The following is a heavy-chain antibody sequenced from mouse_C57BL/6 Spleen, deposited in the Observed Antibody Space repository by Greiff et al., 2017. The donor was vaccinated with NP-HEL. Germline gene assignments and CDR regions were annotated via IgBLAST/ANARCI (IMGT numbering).Heavy chain of an antibody. V-gene: IGHV1-59*01. CDR2: IDPSDSYT. Sequence: VQLQQPGAELVRPGTSVKLSCKASGYTFTSYWMHWVKQRPGQGLEWIGVIDPSDSYTNYNQKFKGKATLTVDTSSSTAYMQLSSLTSEDSAVYYCARRGYSNSFFDYWGQGTTLTVSS. D-gene: IGHD2-5*01. CDR3: ARRGYSNSFFDY. J-gene: IGHJ2*01. CDR1: GYTFTSYW.